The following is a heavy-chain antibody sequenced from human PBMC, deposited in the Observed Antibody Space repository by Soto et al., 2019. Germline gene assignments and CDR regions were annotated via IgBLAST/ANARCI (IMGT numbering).Heavy chain of an antibody. D-gene: IGHD2-2*01. J-gene: IGHJ5*02. CDR3: ARREGYCSSTSCYRLWFDP. CDR1: GGTFSSYA. V-gene: IGHV1-69*13. Sequence: SVKVSCKASGGTFSSYAISWVRQAPGQGLEWMGGIIPIFGTANYAQKFQGRVTITADESTSTAYMELSSLRSGDTAVYYCARREGYCSSTSCYRLWFDPWGQGTLVTVSS. CDR2: IIPIFGTA.